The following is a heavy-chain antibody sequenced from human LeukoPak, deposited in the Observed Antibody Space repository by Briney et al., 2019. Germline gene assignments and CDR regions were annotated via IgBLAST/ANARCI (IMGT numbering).Heavy chain of an antibody. CDR1: GFNLSDYY. D-gene: IGHD4-17*01. J-gene: IGHJ4*02. Sequence: KTGVSLRLSCATSGFNLSDYYMTWIRQAPGKGLQWVSHISKIGTKLYADSVMGRFTISRDNVKNSLYLQMNGLRAEDMAVYYCARDPTMTTVTDNHHYYFDFWGQGNLVTVSS. V-gene: IGHV3-11*01. CDR3: ARDPTMTTVTDNHHYYFDF. CDR2: ISKIGTKL.